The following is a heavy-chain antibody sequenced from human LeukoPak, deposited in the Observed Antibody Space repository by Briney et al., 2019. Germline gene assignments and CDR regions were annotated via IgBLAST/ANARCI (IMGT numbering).Heavy chain of an antibody. V-gene: IGHV1-69*13. J-gene: IGHJ6*02. CDR3: ARSSRGHFHYYYYGMDV. CDR2: IIPIFGTA. CDR1: GGTFSSYA. D-gene: IGHD6-25*01. Sequence: SVKVSCKASGGTFSSYAISWVRQAPGQGLEWMGGIIPIFGTANYAQKFQGRVTITADESTSTAYMELSSLRSEDTAVYYCARSSRGHFHYYYYGMDVWDQGTTVTVSS.